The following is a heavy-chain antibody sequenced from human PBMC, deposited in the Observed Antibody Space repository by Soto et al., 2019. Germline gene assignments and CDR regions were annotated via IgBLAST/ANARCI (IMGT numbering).Heavy chain of an antibody. CDR1: GGTFSSYAI. J-gene: IGHJ6*03. CDR3: AREASAVVPAASDYYYMDV. CDR2: IYHSGST. D-gene: IGHD2-2*01. Sequence: SCKASGGTFSSYAISWVRQPPGKGLEWIGEIYHSGSTNYNPSLKSRVTISVDKSKNQFSLKLSSVTAADTAVYYCAREASAVVPAASDYYYMDVWGKGTTVTVSS. V-gene: IGHV4-4*02.